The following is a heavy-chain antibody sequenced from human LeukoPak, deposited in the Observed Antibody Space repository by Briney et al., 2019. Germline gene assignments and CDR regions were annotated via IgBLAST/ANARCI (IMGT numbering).Heavy chain of an antibody. V-gene: IGHV4-34*01. Sequence: ASETLSLTCAVYGGSFSGYYWSWIRQPPGKGLEWIGEINHSGSTNYNPSLKSRVTISVDTSKNQFSLKLSSVTAADTAVYYCARESVAVTTTFDYWGQGTLVTVSS. J-gene: IGHJ4*02. CDR3: ARESVAVTTTFDY. CDR2: INHSGST. D-gene: IGHD4-11*01. CDR1: GGSFSGYY.